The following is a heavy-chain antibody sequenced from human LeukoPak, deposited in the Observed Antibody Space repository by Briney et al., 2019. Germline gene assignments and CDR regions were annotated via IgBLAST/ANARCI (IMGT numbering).Heavy chain of an antibody. D-gene: IGHD2-8*02. CDR3: AREHAGGAIDY. Sequence: PSETLSLTCTVSCGSISSYYWSWIRQPPGKGLEWIGYIYYSGSTNYNPSLKSRVTISVDTSKNQFSLKLSSVTAADTAVYYCAREHAGGAIDYWGQGTLVTVSS. CDR2: IYYSGST. J-gene: IGHJ4*02. V-gene: IGHV4-59*01. CDR1: CGSISSYY.